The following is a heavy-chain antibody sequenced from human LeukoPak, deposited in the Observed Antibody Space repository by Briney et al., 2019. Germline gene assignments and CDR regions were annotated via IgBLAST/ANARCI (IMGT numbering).Heavy chain of an antibody. J-gene: IGHJ4*02. D-gene: IGHD3-10*01. CDR1: GGSISSYY. CDR2: IYYSGST. V-gene: IGHV4-59*08. Sequence: SETLSLPCTVSGGSISSYYWSWLRQPPGKGLEWIGYIYYSGSTYYNPSLQSRVTISVDTSKNQFSLTLTSVTAADTAVYYCARLGALRGVSWDEYWGQGTLVTVSS. CDR3: ARLGALRGVSWDEY.